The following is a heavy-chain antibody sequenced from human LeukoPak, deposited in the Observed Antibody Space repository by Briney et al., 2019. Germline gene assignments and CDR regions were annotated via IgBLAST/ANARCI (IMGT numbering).Heavy chain of an antibody. CDR3: ARGRSNYYGMDV. CDR1: GGSISSGGYY. V-gene: IGHV4-61*08. J-gene: IGHJ6*02. Sequence: SETLSLTCAVSGGSISSGGYYWNWIRRPPGKGLEWIGYIYYNGNTNYSPSLKSRVTMSVDTSKNLFSLKVSSVTAADTAVYYCARGRSNYYGMDVWGQGTTVTVSS. CDR2: IYYNGNT. D-gene: IGHD1-26*01.